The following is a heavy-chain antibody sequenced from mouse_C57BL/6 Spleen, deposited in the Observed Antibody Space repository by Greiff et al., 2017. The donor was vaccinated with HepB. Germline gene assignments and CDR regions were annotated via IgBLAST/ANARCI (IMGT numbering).Heavy chain of an antibody. J-gene: IGHJ3*01. V-gene: IGHV14-4*01. D-gene: IGHD2-5*01. CDR1: GFNIKDDY. CDR3: TTPSTIVTPWFAY. Sequence: EVQLQQSGAELVRPGASVKLSCTASGFNIKDDYMHWVKQRPEQGLEWIGWIDPENGDTEYASKFQGKATITADTSSNTAYLQLSSLTSEDTAVYYCTTPSTIVTPWFAYWGQGTLVTVSA. CDR2: IDPENGDT.